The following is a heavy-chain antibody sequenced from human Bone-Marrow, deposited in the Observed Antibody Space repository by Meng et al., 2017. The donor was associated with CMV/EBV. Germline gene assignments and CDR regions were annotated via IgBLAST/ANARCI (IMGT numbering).Heavy chain of an antibody. CDR2: IYYSGST. CDR1: GGSVSSGSYY. Sequence: SETLSLTCTVSGGSVSSGSYYWSWIRQPPGKGLEWIGYIYYSGSTNYNSSLKSRVTISVDTSKNQFSLQLSSVTAADTAVYYCARELSWFGEFGLDVWGQGTTVTVSS. CDR3: ARELSWFGEFGLDV. V-gene: IGHV4-61*01. D-gene: IGHD3-10*01. J-gene: IGHJ6*02.